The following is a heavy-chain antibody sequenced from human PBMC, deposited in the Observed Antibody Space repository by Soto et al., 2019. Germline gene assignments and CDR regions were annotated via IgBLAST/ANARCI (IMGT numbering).Heavy chain of an antibody. D-gene: IGHD3-3*01. J-gene: IGHJ1*01. CDR2: IAYDGINK. V-gene: IGHV3-30-3*01. CDR3: ARDGPTFGGIGYYFLH. CDR1: GFTFSNYA. Sequence: GRSLRLSCAASGFTFSNYAMHWVRQAPGKGLEWVAVIAYDGINKYYADSVNGRFTISRDNSKNTLYLQMNSLRPEGTASYYCARDGPTFGGIGYYFLHWGQGALVTVSS.